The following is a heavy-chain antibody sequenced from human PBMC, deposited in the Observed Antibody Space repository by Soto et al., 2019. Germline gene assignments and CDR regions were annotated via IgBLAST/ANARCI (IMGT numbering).Heavy chain of an antibody. CDR1: GGTFSTYA. CDR2: IIPMFGTA. CDR3: ASGIQLWLRRINNGYSG. V-gene: IGHV1-69*05. J-gene: IGHJ4*02. D-gene: IGHD5-18*01. Sequence: QVQLVQSGAEVKKPESSVKVSCKAPGGTFSTYAISWVRQAPGQGLEWMGGIIPMFGTANYAQRFQDRVTFTXXESTNTVYMELRSLRSEDTAVYFCASGIQLWLRRINNGYSGWGQGTLVTVSS.